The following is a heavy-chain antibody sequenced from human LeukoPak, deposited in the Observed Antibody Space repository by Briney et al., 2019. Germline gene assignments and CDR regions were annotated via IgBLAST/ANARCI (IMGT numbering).Heavy chain of an antibody. D-gene: IGHD2-2*01. J-gene: IGHJ4*02. CDR2: IYYSGST. Sequence: SETLSLTCAVSGGSISSSNWWSWVRQPPGKGLEWIGSIYYSGSTYYNPSLKSRVTISIDMSKNQFSLRLSSVTAADTAVYYCARDPSSISSDDFWGQGTLVTVSS. CDR1: GGSISSSNW. V-gene: IGHV4-4*02. CDR3: ARDPSSISSDDF.